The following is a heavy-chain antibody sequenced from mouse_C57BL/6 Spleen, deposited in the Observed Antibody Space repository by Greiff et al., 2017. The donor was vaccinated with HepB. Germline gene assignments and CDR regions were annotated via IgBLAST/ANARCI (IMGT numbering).Heavy chain of an antibody. D-gene: IGHD3-1*01. CDR3: TRQALSGDYFDY. J-gene: IGHJ2*01. CDR1: GFTFSDAW. CDR2: IRNKANNHAT. V-gene: IGHV6-6*01. Sequence: EVKVEESGGGLVQPGGSMKLSCAASGFTFSDAWMDWVRQSPEKGLEWVAEIRNKANNHATYYAESVKGRFTISRDDSKSSVYLQMNSLRAEDTGIYYCTRQALSGDYFDYWGQGTTLTVSS.